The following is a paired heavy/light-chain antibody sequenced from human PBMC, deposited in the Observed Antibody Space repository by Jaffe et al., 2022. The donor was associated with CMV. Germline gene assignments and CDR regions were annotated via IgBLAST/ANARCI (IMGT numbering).Heavy chain of an antibody. V-gene: IGHV1-18*01. D-gene: IGHD1-20*01. CDR2: ISAYNGNT. CDR3: ARDQVVYNWNPNWFDP. J-gene: IGHJ5*02. Sequence: QVQLVQSGAEVKKPGASVKVSCKASGYTFTSYGISWVRQAPGQGLEWMGWISAYNGNTNYAQKLQGRVTMTTDTSTSTAYMELRSLRSDDTAVYYCARDQVVYNWNPNWFDPWGQGTLVTVSS. CDR1: GYTFTSYG.
Light chain of an antibody. CDR3: QQFNNYPELT. Sequence: AIQLTQSPSSLSASVGDRVTITCRASQGISSALAWYQQKPGKAPKLLIYDASSLESGVPSRFSGSGSGTDFTLTISSLQPEDFATYYCQQFNNYPELTFGGGTKVEIK. J-gene: IGKJ4*01. V-gene: IGKV1D-13*01. CDR1: QGISSA. CDR2: DAS.